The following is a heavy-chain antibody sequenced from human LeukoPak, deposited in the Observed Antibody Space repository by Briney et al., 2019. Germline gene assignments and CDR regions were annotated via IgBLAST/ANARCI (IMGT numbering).Heavy chain of an antibody. Sequence: GGSLRLSCAASGSTFSHFWMSWVRQAPGKGLEWVVYIKKTGSETYYVDSVKGRFTITRDNTRNSLFLQMYSLRAEDTAVYFCAREDGYCSGGNCYSYFDSWGQGTLVTVSS. D-gene: IGHD2-15*01. J-gene: IGHJ4*02. CDR1: GSTFSHFW. CDR3: AREDGYCSGGNCYSYFDS. V-gene: IGHV3-7*01. CDR2: IKKTGSET.